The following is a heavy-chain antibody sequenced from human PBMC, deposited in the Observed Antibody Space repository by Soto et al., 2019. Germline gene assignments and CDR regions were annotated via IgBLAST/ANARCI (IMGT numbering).Heavy chain of an antibody. J-gene: IGHJ4*02. CDR1: GYTFTSYG. Sequence: QVHLVQSGAEVKKPGASVKVSCKGSGYTFTSYGITWVRQAPGQGLEWMGWISAHNGNTDYAQRLQGRVTVTRDTSTSTAYMELRSLRSDDTAVYYCARGRYGDYWGQGAMVTVSS. V-gene: IGHV1-18*01. CDR3: ARGRYGDY. CDR2: ISAHNGNT. D-gene: IGHD1-1*01.